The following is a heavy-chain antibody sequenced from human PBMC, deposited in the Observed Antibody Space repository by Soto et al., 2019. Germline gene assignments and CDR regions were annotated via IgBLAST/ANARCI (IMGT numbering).Heavy chain of an antibody. CDR2: IGGSGTGFNT. Sequence: EVQLLESGGGLVRPGGSLRLSCAASGFTFSTYPMKWVRQGPGKGLEWVSTIGGSGTGFNTDYADSGEGRFVISRDNSKNTVYLQMNSLRAEDTALYYCARVAPYCSTTTCYIDSWGQGTLVTVSS. CDR3: ARVAPYCSTTTCYIDS. D-gene: IGHD2-2*01. V-gene: IGHV3-23*01. J-gene: IGHJ4*02. CDR1: GFTFSTYP.